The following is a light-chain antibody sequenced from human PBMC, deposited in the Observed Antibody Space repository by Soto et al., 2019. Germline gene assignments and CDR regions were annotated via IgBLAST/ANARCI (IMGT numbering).Light chain of an antibody. J-gene: IGKJ1*01. Sequence: DIVVTQSPATLSASPGERVALSCRASQSVSSSYLAWYQQKPGQAPRLLIYGASSRATGIPDRFSGSGSGTDFTLTISRLEPEDFAVYYCQQYDSSPKTFGQGTKVDI. CDR1: QSVSSSY. CDR3: QQYDSSPKT. V-gene: IGKV3-20*01. CDR2: GAS.